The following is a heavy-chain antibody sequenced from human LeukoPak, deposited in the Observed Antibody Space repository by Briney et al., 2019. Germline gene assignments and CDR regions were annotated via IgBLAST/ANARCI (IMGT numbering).Heavy chain of an antibody. CDR2: INPSGGST. D-gene: IGHD1-14*01. CDR3: ARAPFALRRKEPYYFDY. V-gene: IGHV1-46*01. J-gene: IGHJ4*02. Sequence: ASVKVSCKASGYTFTSYYMHWVRQAPGQGLEWMGIINPSGGSTSYAQKFQGRVTMTRDTSTSTVYMELSSLRSEDTAVYYCARAPFALRRKEPYYFDYWGQGTLVTVSS. CDR1: GYTFTSYY.